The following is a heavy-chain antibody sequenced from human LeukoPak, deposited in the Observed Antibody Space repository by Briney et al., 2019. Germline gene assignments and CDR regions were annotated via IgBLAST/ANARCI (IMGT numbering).Heavy chain of an antibody. CDR3: ARVDILTGYYFFDS. Sequence: ASVKVSCRASGYTFTSYGISWVRQAPGQGLEWMGWISSNDGNTYYVQNFQGRVTMTTDTSTSTAYMELRSLRSDDTAVYYCARVDILTGYYFFDSWGQGTLVTVSS. V-gene: IGHV1-18*01. CDR1: GYTFTSYG. D-gene: IGHD3-9*01. CDR2: ISSNDGNT. J-gene: IGHJ4*02.